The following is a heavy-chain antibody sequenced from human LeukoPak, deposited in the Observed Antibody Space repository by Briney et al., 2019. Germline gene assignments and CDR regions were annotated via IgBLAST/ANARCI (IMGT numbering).Heavy chain of an antibody. CDR1: GFTFSSYS. CDR2: ISSSSSYI. V-gene: IGHV3-21*01. J-gene: IGHJ6*04. D-gene: IGHD3-22*01. CDR3: ASGGYYDRKDV. Sequence: GGSLRLSCAASGFTFSSYSMNWVRQAPGKGLEWVSSISSSSSYIYYADSVKGRFTISRDNAKNSLYLQVNSLRAEDTAVYYCASGGYYDRKDVWGKGTPVTVSS.